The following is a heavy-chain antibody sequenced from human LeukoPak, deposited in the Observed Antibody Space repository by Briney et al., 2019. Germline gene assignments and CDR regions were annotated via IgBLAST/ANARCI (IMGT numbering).Heavy chain of an antibody. CDR2: IKYDGSEK. CDR3: ARSNDFDI. V-gene: IGHV3-7*04. J-gene: IGHJ3*02. Sequence: GGSLRLSCAAPGFTFSSYWMNWVRQAPGKGPEWVANIKYDGSEKHHVDSVKGRFTISRDNAKNSLYLQMSSLRVEDTAFYYCARSNDFDIWGQGTMVIVSS. CDR1: GFTFSSYW.